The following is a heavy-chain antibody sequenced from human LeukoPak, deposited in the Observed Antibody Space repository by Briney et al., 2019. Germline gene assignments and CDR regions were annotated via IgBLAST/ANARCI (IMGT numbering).Heavy chain of an antibody. V-gene: IGHV3-9*01. CDR3: AKDWSAIAAAGTRYFQH. CDR2: ISWNSGST. Sequence: GRSLRLSCAASGFTFDDYAMHWVRQAPGKGLEWVSGISWNSGSTGYADSVKGRFTIARDNAKNSLYLQMNSLRAEDTALYYCAKDWSAIAAAGTRYFQHWGQGNRVTVSS. CDR1: GFTFDDYA. J-gene: IGHJ1*01. D-gene: IGHD6-13*01.